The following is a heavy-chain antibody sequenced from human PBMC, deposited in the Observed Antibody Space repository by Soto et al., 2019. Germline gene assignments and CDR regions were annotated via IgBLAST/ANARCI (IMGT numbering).Heavy chain of an antibody. D-gene: IGHD5-12*01. V-gene: IGHV1-69*01. Sequence: QVQLVQSGAEVKKPGSSVKVSCKASGGTFSSYAISWVRQAPGQGLEWMGGIIPIFGTANYTQKFQGRVTITADESTSTAYMELSSLRSEDTAVYYCARGGDGYNSEEGYYFDYWGQGTLVTGSS. J-gene: IGHJ4*02. CDR2: IIPIFGTA. CDR1: GGTFSSYA. CDR3: ARGGDGYNSEEGYYFDY.